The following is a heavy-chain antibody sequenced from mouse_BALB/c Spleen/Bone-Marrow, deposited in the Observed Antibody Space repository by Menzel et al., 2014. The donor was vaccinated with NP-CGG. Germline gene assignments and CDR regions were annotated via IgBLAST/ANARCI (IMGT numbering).Heavy chain of an antibody. CDR1: GYAFTNYW. Sequence: QVQLQQSGAELVRPGTSVQASCKASGYAFTNYWIEWIKQRPGQGLEWIGVINPGSGGANYNEKFKGKATLTADKSSSTAYIQFSSLTSDDSAVYFCARELGRRAMDYWGQGTSVTVSS. CDR2: INPGSGGA. V-gene: IGHV1-54*01. D-gene: IGHD4-1*01. J-gene: IGHJ4*01. CDR3: ARELGRRAMDY.